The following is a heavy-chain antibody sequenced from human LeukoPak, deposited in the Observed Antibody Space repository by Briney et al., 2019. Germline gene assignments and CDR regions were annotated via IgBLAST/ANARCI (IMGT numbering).Heavy chain of an antibody. CDR1: GFTFISYD. CDR3: AKSYTSSWYLHDY. CDR2: ISGSGGST. J-gene: IGHJ4*02. D-gene: IGHD6-13*01. V-gene: IGHV3-23*01. Sequence: GGSLRLSCAASGFTFISYDISWVRQATGEGVEWVSAISGSGGSTYYADSVKGRFTISRDNSKNTLYLQMNSLRAEDTAVYYCAKSYTSSWYLHDYWGQGTLVTVSS.